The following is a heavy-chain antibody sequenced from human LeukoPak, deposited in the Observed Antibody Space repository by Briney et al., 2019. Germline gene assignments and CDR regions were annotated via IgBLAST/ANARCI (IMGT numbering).Heavy chain of an antibody. D-gene: IGHD3-22*01. CDR1: GFTFSSNS. CDR3: ARGEDDSSGYYSPYYFDY. CDR2: ISSGSSYI. V-gene: IGHV3-21*01. J-gene: IGHJ4*02. Sequence: GGSLRLSCATSGFTFSSNSMNWVRQAPGKGLKWVSSISSGSSYIYYADSVKGRFTISRDNAKNSLYLQMNSLRAEDTAVYYCARGEDDSSGYYSPYYFDYWGQGTLVTVSS.